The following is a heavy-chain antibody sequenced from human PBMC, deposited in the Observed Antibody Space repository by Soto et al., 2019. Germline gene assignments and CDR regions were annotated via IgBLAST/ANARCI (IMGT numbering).Heavy chain of an antibody. CDR3: ARDPAPIGWYDY. CDR2: INSDGSST. Sequence: GGSLRLSCAASGFTFSSYWMHWVRQAPGKGLVWVSRINSDGSSTMYADSVKGRFTIFRDNAKNTLYLQMNSLRAEDTAVYYCARDPAPIGWYDYWGQGTLVTVSS. J-gene: IGHJ4*02. D-gene: IGHD6-19*01. CDR1: GFTFSSYW. V-gene: IGHV3-74*03.